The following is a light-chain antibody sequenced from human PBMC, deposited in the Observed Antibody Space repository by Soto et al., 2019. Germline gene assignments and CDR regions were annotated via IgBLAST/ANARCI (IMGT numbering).Light chain of an antibody. Sequence: QSVLTQPPSVSGAPGQRVTISCTGSSSNIWAGYDVHWYLHLPGTAPKLLIFGNSHRPSGVPDRFSASKSGTSASLAITGLQAEDEADYYCQSYDNTLSGVVFGGGTKLTVL. CDR2: GNS. CDR3: QSYDNTLSGVV. J-gene: IGLJ2*01. CDR1: SSNIWAGYD. V-gene: IGLV1-40*01.